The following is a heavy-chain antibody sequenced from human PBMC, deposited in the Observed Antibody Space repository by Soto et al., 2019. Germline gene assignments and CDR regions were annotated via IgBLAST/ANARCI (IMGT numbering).Heavy chain of an antibody. J-gene: IGHJ4*02. CDR1: GYTFTTYG. Sequence: QVHLVQSGAEVRKPGASVKVSCKASGYTFTTYGISWVRQAPGQGLEWMGWISAYNGNTYYAQKVQGRVTMTTDTSTSXAYMXLXXXXXDXXXXXXXXXXXXXXXXXWXQGTLVTVSP. V-gene: IGHV1-18*01. CDR2: ISAYNGNT. CDR3: XXXXXXXXXX.